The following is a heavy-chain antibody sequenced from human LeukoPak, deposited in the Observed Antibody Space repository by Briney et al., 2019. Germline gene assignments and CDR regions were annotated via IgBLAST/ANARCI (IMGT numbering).Heavy chain of an antibody. D-gene: IGHD2-15*01. V-gene: IGHV3-23*01. Sequence: GGSLRLSCSASGFTFSSYAMSWVRQAPGKGLEWVSAISGSGVNTYYVDSVKGRFTISRDNSKNTLYLQMNSLRAEDTAVYYCAKGPGYCSGSSCYSDHGSYFDYWGQGTLVTVSS. CDR2: ISGSGVNT. CDR3: AKGPGYCSGSSCYSDHGSYFDY. J-gene: IGHJ4*02. CDR1: GFTFSSYA.